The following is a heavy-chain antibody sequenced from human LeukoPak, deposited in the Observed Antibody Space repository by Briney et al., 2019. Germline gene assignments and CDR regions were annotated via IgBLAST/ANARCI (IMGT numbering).Heavy chain of an antibody. CDR1: GFTFRSNV. Sequence: GGSLSLSCAVSGFTFRSNVMSWVRQAPGRGLEWVSGISGSGSETYYTDSVKGRFTISRDNSNNTLSLQMNNLRAEDTAIYYCTTLGAYGHFIYWGQGTLVTVSS. CDR2: ISGSGSET. J-gene: IGHJ4*02. CDR3: TTLGAYGHFIY. V-gene: IGHV3-23*01. D-gene: IGHD1-26*01.